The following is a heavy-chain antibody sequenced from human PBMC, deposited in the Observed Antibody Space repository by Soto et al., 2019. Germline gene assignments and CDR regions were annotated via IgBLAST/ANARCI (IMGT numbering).Heavy chain of an antibody. CDR1: GFTFNSYY. V-gene: IGHV3-30*18. CDR2: ITSDGGNT. J-gene: IGHJ4*02. CDR3: AKDQVGIAAAGKGY. Sequence: GGSLRLSCAASGFTFNSYYMHWVRQAPAKGLEWAAAITSDGGNTVYGDSAKGRFTISRDNSKNTLYLQMNSLRAEDTAVYYCAKDQVGIAAAGKGYWGQGTLVTVSS. D-gene: IGHD6-13*01.